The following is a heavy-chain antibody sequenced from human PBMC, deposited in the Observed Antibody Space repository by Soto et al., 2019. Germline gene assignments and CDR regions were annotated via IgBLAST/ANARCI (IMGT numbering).Heavy chain of an antibody. J-gene: IGHJ4*02. D-gene: IGHD3-10*01. CDR2: FRSSGDDGTT. Sequence: EVQLLESGGGLVQPGGSLRLSCAASGFTFSSYSMSWVRQAPGKGLEWVSGFRSSGDDGTTYYADSVKGRFTISRDHSNNTLFRQMNSLRAEDTDIYYCAKNVNSGAGGQYFDYWGQGTLVTVSS. CDR1: GFTFSSYS. V-gene: IGHV3-23*01. CDR3: AKNVNSGAGGQYFDY.